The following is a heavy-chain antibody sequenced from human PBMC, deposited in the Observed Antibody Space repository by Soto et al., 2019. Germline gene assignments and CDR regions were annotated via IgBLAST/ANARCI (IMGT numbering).Heavy chain of an antibody. Sequence: PSETLSLTCAVYGGSFSGYYWSWIRQPPGKGLEWIGEINHSGSTNSNPSLKSRVTISVDTPKNQFSLKLSSVTAADTAVYYCARGEVVVAATRFNWFDPWGQGTLVTDSS. V-gene: IGHV4-34*01. CDR1: GGSFSGYY. J-gene: IGHJ5*02. CDR3: ARGEVVVAATRFNWFDP. CDR2: INHSGST. D-gene: IGHD2-15*01.